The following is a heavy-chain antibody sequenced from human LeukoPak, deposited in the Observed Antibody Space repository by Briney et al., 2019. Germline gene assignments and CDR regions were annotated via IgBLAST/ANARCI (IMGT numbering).Heavy chain of an antibody. Sequence: GGSLRLSCAASGFTFSSYAMHWVRQAPGKGLEWVAVISYDGSNKYYADSVKGRFTISRDNSKNTLYLQMNSLRAEDTALYYCARIRYGDIDYWGQGTLVTVSS. CDR2: ISYDGSNK. J-gene: IGHJ4*02. V-gene: IGHV3-30-3*01. CDR1: GFTFSSYA. CDR3: ARIRYGDIDY. D-gene: IGHD4-17*01.